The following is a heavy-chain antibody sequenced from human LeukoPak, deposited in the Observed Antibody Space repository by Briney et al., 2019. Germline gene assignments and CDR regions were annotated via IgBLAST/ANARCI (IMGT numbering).Heavy chain of an antibody. CDR1: GFTFDDYA. J-gene: IGHJ6*02. V-gene: IGHV3-9*01. CDR2: ISWNSGSI. D-gene: IGHD6-19*01. Sequence: PGGSLRLSCAASGFTFDDYAMHWVRQAPGKGLEWVSGISWNSGSIGYADSVKGRFTISRDNAKNSLYLQMNSLRAEDTALYYCAKDMGIAVAGLDYYYYGMDVWGQGTTVTVSS. CDR3: AKDMGIAVAGLDYYYYGMDV.